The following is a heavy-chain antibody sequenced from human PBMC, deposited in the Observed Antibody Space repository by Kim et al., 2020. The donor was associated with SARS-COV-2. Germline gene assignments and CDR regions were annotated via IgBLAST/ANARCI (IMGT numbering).Heavy chain of an antibody. J-gene: IGHJ5*02. D-gene: IGHD3-16*01. V-gene: IGHV4-39*07. Sequence: YNPSLKSRVTISVDTSKNQFSLKLSSVTAADTAVYYCAREEERGLFSPNPWGQGTLVTVSS. CDR3: AREEERGLFSPNP.